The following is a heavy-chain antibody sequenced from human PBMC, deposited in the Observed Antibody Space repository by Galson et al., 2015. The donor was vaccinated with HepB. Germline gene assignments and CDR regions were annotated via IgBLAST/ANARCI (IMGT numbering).Heavy chain of an antibody. CDR3: ARALLPAAIAFDY. CDR2: IIPIFGTA. V-gene: IGHV1-69*13. J-gene: IGHJ4*02. D-gene: IGHD2-2*01. Sequence: SVKVSCKASGGTFSSYAISWVRQAPGQGLEWMGGIIPIFGTANYAQKFQGRVTITADESTSTAYMELSSLRSEDTAVYYCARALLPAAIAFDYWGQGTLVTVSS. CDR1: GGTFSSYA.